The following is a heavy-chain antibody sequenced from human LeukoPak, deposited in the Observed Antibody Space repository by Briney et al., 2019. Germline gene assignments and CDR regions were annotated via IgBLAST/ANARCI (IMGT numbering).Heavy chain of an antibody. CDR2: ISAYNGNT. Sequence: ASVTVSCKASGYTFTSYGISWVRQAPGQGREWMGWISAYNGNTNYAQKLQGRVTMTTDTSTSTAYMEVRSLRSDATAVYYCARVNYDTPFDYWGQGTLVTVSS. D-gene: IGHD3-22*01. CDR3: ARVNYDTPFDY. J-gene: IGHJ4*02. V-gene: IGHV1-18*01. CDR1: GYTFTSYG.